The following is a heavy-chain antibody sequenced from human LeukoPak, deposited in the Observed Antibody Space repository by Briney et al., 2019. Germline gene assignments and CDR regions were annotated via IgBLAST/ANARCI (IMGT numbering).Heavy chain of an antibody. Sequence: PGGSLRLSCAASGFTFSSYAMSWVRQAPGKGLEWVSAISGSGGSTYYADSVKGRFTISRDNSKNTLYLQMNSLRAEDTAVYYCAIDPHPHFDWLLPPGWWGQGTLVTVSS. J-gene: IGHJ4*02. CDR1: GFTFSSYA. CDR2: ISGSGGST. D-gene: IGHD3-9*01. CDR3: AIDPHPHFDWLLPPGW. V-gene: IGHV3-23*01.